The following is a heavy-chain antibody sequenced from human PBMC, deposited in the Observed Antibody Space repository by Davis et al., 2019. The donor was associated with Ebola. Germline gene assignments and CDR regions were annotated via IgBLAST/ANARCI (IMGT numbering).Heavy chain of an antibody. V-gene: IGHV4-39*01. CDR1: GGSISSSSYY. J-gene: IGHJ6*02. D-gene: IGHD1-1*01. CDR3: ARHGWNVRYGMDV. CDR2: IYYSGST. Sequence: PSETLSLTCTVSGGSISSSSYYWGWIRQPPGKGLEWIGSIYYSGSTYYNPSLKSRVTISVDTSKNQFSLKLSSVTAADTAVYYCARHGWNVRYGMDVWGQGTTVTVSS.